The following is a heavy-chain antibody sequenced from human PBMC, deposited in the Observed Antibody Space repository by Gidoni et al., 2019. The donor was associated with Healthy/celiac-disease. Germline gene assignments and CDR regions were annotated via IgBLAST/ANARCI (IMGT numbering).Heavy chain of an antibody. CDR3: AKDTATTGYYYYYMDV. V-gene: IGHV3-23*01. Sequence: EVQLLESGGGLVQPGGSLRLSCAASGFPFSSYAMSWVRQAPGKGLEWVSAISGSGGSTYYADSVKGRFTISRDNSKNTLYLQMNSLRAEDTAVYYCAKDTATTGYYYYYMDVWGKGTTVTVSS. D-gene: IGHD4-17*01. J-gene: IGHJ6*03. CDR2: ISGSGGST. CDR1: GFPFSSYA.